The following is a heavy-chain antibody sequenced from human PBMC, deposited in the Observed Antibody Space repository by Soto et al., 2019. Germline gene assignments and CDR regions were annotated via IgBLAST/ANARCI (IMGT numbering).Heavy chain of an antibody. D-gene: IGHD3-9*01. Sequence: EVHLLESGGDLVQPGESLRLSCAASGFTFSAYAMSWVRQAPGKGLEWVATLTKSGVSTDYADSVKGRFTISRDNLRQTLDLQINSLRAEDTAVYFCAKTNYEILTATPTFFDYWGQGTLVTVSS. CDR1: GFTFSAYA. V-gene: IGHV3-23*01. CDR2: LTKSGVST. CDR3: AKTNYEILTATPTFFDY. J-gene: IGHJ4*02.